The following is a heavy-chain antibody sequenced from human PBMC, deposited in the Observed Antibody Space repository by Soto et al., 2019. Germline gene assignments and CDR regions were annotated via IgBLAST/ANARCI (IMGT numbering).Heavy chain of an antibody. CDR2: INAGNGNT. V-gene: IGHV1-3*01. Sequence: GASVKVSCKASGYTFTSYAMHWVRQAPGQRLEWMGWINAGNGNTKYSQKFQGRVTITRDTSTSTAYMELRSLRSDDTAVYYCARDVRKPPDAFDIWGQGTMVTVSS. CDR1: GYTFTSYA. J-gene: IGHJ3*02. CDR3: ARDVRKPPDAFDI.